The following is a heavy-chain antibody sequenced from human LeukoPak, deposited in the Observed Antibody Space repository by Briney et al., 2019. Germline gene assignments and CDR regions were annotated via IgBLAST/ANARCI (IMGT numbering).Heavy chain of an antibody. CDR3: ARDGGYYDSSGYYSGGNWFDP. Sequence: GGSLRLSCAASGFTFSSYAMSWVRQAPGKGLEWVTAISGSGCSTYYADSVKGRFTISRDNSKNTLYLQMNSLRAEDTAVYYCARDGGYYDSSGYYSGGNWFDPWGQGTLVTVSS. V-gene: IGHV3-23*01. D-gene: IGHD3-22*01. CDR1: GFTFSSYA. CDR2: ISGSGCST. J-gene: IGHJ5*02.